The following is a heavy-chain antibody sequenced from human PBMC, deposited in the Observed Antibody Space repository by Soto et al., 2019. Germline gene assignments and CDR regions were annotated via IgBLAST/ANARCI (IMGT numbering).Heavy chain of an antibody. D-gene: IGHD5-18*01. Sequence: SETLSLTCTVSGGSISSISYYWVWIRQPPGKGLEWIGSIYYSGSTYYNPSLKSRVTISVDTSKNQFSLKLSSVTAADTAVYYCAIRVGYSYGDYLDYWGQGTLVTFSS. J-gene: IGHJ4*02. V-gene: IGHV4-39*01. CDR3: AIRVGYSYGDYLDY. CDR2: IYYSGST. CDR1: GGSISSISYY.